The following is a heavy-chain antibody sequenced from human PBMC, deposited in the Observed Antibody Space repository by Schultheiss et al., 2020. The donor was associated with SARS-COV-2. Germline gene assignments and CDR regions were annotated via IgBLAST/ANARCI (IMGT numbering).Heavy chain of an antibody. CDR1: GGSFSGYY. D-gene: IGHD6-13*01. CDR3: ASAQYSSSWHVYNWFDP. Sequence: SETLSLTCAVYGGSFSGYYWSWIRQPPGKGLEWIGEINHSGSTNYNPSLKSRVTISVDTSKNQFSLKLSSVTAADTAVYYCASAQYSSSWHVYNWFDPWGQGTLVTVSS. CDR2: INHSGST. V-gene: IGHV4-34*01. J-gene: IGHJ5*02.